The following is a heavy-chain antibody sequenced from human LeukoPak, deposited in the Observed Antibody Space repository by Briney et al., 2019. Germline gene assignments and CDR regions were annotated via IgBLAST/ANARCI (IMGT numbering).Heavy chain of an antibody. CDR1: GFTFNNYG. J-gene: IGHJ4*02. D-gene: IGHD1-26*01. V-gene: IGHV3-30*02. Sequence: GGSLRLSCAASGFTFNNYGIHWVRQAPGKGLEWVAFIRYDGSNKYYADSVKGRFTISRDNSKNTLYLQMNSLRAEDTAVYYYAKDQEVGATTIDYWGQGTLVTVSS. CDR3: AKDQEVGATTIDY. CDR2: IRYDGSNK.